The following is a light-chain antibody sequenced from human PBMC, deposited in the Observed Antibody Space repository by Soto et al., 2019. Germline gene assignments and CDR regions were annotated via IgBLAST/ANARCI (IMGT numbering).Light chain of an antibody. CDR3: LQDINYPWT. Sequence: EVVLTQSPDTLSLSPGERATLSCRASQNFGSTYLAWYQQKRGQAPRFLIYGASSRATGIPDRFSGSGSGTEFTLIISSLQSEDSATYYCLQDINYPWTFGQGTKVDIK. CDR2: GAS. V-gene: IGKV3-20*01. CDR1: QNFGSTY. J-gene: IGKJ1*01.